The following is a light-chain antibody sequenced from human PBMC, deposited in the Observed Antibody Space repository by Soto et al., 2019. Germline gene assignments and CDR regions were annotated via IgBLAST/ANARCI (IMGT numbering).Light chain of an antibody. V-gene: IGKV3-20*01. CDR1: QSVSSNY. Sequence: EIVLTQSPGTLSLSPGERATLSCRASQSVSSNYLAWYQQKPGQAPRLLIYGASSRATAIPDRFSGSGSGTDFTLTISRLEPEDFAVYYCQPCGSSPTFGGGTKVEIK. J-gene: IGKJ4*01. CDR2: GAS. CDR3: QPCGSSPT.